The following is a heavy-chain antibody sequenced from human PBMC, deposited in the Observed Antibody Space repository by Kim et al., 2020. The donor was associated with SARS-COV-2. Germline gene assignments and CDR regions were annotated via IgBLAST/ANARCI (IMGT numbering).Heavy chain of an antibody. V-gene: IGHV3-7*01. CDR3: VRSIDY. Sequence: GGSLRLSCAASGFTFNDYWMSWVRRLPGKGLEWVANINEDGSGKYYMDSVKGRITISRDNAKNSLFLQMNNLRAEDTAVYYCVRSIDYWGQGTLVTVSS. J-gene: IGHJ4*02. CDR1: GFTFNDYW. CDR2: INEDGSGK.